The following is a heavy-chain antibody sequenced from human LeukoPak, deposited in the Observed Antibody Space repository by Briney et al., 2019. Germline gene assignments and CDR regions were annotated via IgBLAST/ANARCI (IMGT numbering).Heavy chain of an antibody. J-gene: IGHJ5*02. D-gene: IGHD3-10*01. V-gene: IGHV1-46*01. CDR3: ARVVVAEWFGERQGWFDP. CDR2: INPSGGST. Sequence: ASVNLSCKASGYTFTSYYMHWVRQAPGQGPEWMGIINPSGGSTSYAQKSQGRVTMTRDTSTSTVYMELSSLRSEDTAVYYCARVVVAEWFGERQGWFDPWGQGTLVTVSS. CDR1: GYTFTSYY.